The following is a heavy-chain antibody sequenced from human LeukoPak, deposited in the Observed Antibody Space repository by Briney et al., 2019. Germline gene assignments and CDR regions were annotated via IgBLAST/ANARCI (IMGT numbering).Heavy chain of an antibody. CDR1: GFSFRSYA. CDR2: ITTTSDYI. D-gene: IGHD4-17*01. Sequence: PGGSLRLSCAASGFSFRSYAMTWVRQAPGKGLQWVSSITTTSDYIYYSDSVKGRFTISRDNAKNSLYLQMNSLRAEDTAVYYCAKVADYGDYAPLGHWGQGTLVTVSS. J-gene: IGHJ4*01. V-gene: IGHV3-21*01. CDR3: AKVADYGDYAPLGH.